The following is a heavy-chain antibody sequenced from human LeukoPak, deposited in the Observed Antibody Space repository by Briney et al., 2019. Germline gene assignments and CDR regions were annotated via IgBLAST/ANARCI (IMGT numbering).Heavy chain of an antibody. CDR3: ARLGVGATRDAFDI. CDR2: INWNGGST. Sequence: PGGSLRLSCAASGFTFDDYGMSWVRQAPGKGLEWVSGINWNGGSTGHADSVKGRFTISRDNAKNSLYLQMNSLRAEDTALYYCARLGVGATRDAFDIWGQGTMVTVSS. J-gene: IGHJ3*02. V-gene: IGHV3-20*04. D-gene: IGHD1-26*01. CDR1: GFTFDDYG.